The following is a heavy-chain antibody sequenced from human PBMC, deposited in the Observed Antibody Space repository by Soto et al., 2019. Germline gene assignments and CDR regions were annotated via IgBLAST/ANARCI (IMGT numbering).Heavy chain of an antibody. D-gene: IGHD6-13*01. Sequence: GASVKVSCKASGYTFTSYYMHWVRQAPGQGLEWMGIINPSGGSTSYAQKFQGRVTMTRDTSTSTVYMELSSLRSEDTAVYYFSRVASGAAAGTSYFDYWGQGTQVTVSS. CDR1: GYTFTSYY. V-gene: IGHV1-46*03. CDR2: INPSGGST. CDR3: SRVASGAAAGTSYFDY. J-gene: IGHJ4*02.